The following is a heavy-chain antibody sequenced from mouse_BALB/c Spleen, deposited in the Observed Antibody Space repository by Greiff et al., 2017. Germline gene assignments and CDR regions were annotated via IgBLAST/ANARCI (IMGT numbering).Heavy chain of an antibody. CDR3: ARWFYYGNYSYAMDY. CDR1: GFTFSSFG. D-gene: IGHD2-1*01. Sequence: EVQLMESGGGLVQPGGSRKLSCAASGFTFSSFGMHWVRQAPEKGLEWVAYISSGSSTIYYADTVKGRFTISRDNPKNTLFLQMTSLRSEDTAMYYCARWFYYGNYSYAMDYWGQGTSVTVSS. V-gene: IGHV5-17*02. J-gene: IGHJ4*01. CDR2: ISSGSSTI.